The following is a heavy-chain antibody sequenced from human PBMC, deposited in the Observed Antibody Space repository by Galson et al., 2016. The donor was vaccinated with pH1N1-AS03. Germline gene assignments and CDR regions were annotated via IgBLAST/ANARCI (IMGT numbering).Heavy chain of an antibody. CDR1: GDSISSNHW. V-gene: IGHV4-4*02. Sequence: ETLSLTCAVSGDSISSNHWWTWVRQPPGKGLEWIAEIYHNGNSNYNPSLKSRVSISVDKSKNQFSLNLSSVTAADTAVYYCARAGQRHRVGDYWGHGTLVTVSS. CDR2: IYHNGNS. CDR3: ARAGQRHRVGDY. D-gene: IGHD6-25*01. J-gene: IGHJ4*01.